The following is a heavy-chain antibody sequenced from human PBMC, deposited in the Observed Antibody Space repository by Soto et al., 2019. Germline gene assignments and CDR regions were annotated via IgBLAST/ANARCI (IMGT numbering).Heavy chain of an antibody. J-gene: IGHJ4*02. CDR2: INAGNGNT. D-gene: IGHD3-22*01. Sequence: QVQLVQSGAEVKKPGASVKVSCKASGYTFTSYAMHWVRQAPGQRLEWMGWINAGNGNTKYSQKFQGRVTITRDKSASAAYMEVSSLSADDTAVDYCVRGEYYDIHDYWGQGSLVTVSS. CDR3: VRGEYYDIHDY. V-gene: IGHV1-3*01. CDR1: GYTFTSYA.